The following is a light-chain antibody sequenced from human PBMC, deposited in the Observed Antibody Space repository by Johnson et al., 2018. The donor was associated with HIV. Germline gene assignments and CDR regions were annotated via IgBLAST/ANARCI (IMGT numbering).Light chain of an antibody. CDR1: SSNIGNNY. CDR2: ENN. J-gene: IGLJ1*01. V-gene: IGLV1-51*02. Sequence: QSVLTQPPSVSAAPGQKVTISCSGSSSNIGNNYVSWYQQLPGTAPKLLIYENNKRPSGVPDRFSGSKSDTAATLGITGLQTGDEADYYCGTWDTSRRAYVFGSGTKVTVL. CDR3: GTWDTSRRAYV.